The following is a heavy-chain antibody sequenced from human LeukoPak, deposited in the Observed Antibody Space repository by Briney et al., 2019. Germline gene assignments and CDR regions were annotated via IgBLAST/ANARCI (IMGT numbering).Heavy chain of an antibody. Sequence: GGSLRLSCAASGFTFSSYGMHWVRQAPGKGLEWVAFIRYDGSNKYYADSVKGRFTISRDNSKNTLYLQMNSLRPEDTAVYYCAKEGDYYGSGSYRDGFDIWGQGTRATVSS. CDR3: AKEGDYYGSGSYRDGFDI. J-gene: IGHJ3*02. V-gene: IGHV3-30*02. CDR1: GFTFSSYG. D-gene: IGHD3-10*01. CDR2: IRYDGSNK.